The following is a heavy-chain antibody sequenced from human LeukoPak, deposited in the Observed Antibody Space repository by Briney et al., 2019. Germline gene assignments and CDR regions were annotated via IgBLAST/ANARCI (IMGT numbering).Heavy chain of an antibody. D-gene: IGHD6-25*01. V-gene: IGHV4-59*01. J-gene: IGHJ5*02. Sequence: SETLSLTCTVSGGSISSYYWSWIRQPLGKGLEWIGYIYYSGSTNYNPSLKSRVTISVDTSKNQFSLKLSSVTAADTAVYYCARVGGIAAYNWFDPWGQGTLVTVSS. CDR3: ARVGGIAAYNWFDP. CDR2: IYYSGST. CDR1: GGSISSYY.